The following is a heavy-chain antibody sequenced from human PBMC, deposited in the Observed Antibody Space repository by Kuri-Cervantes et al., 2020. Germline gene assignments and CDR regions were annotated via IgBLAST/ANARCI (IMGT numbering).Heavy chain of an antibody. CDR1: GFTLSQFA. CDR2: VGFTNDVT. CDR3: ASARPSLRLCEFNDVLDM. V-gene: IGHV3-11*03. J-gene: IGHJ3*02. Sequence: LSLICSVSGFTLSQFAMNWVRQTPEKGLEWVAYVGFTNDVTGYADSVRGRFTISRDNAKNSLYLQMNSLRVEDTAFYFCASARPSLRLCEFNDVLDMWGQGTMVTVSS. D-gene: IGHD4-17*01.